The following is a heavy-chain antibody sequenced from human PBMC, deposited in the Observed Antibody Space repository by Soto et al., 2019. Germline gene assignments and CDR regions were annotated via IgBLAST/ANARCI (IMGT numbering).Heavy chain of an antibody. CDR1: GGTFSSYT. Sequence: QVQLVQSGAEVKKPGSSVKVSCKASGGTFSSYTISWVRQAPGQGLEWMGRIIPILGIAKYAQKFQGRVTITADKSTSYAYRELSSLRSEDTGVYYCAASEGGMSTVTTDFDYWGQGTLGTDSS. CDR2: IIPILGIA. V-gene: IGHV1-69*02. D-gene: IGHD4-17*01. J-gene: IGHJ4*02. CDR3: AASEGGMSTVTTDFDY.